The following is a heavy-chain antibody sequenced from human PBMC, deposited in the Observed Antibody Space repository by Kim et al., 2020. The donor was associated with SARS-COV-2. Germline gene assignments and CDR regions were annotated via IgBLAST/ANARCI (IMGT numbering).Heavy chain of an antibody. CDR1: GVSLSGYY. V-gene: IGHV4-59*01. CDR2: VYEYVTA. CDR3: LWGVPRSDP. Sequence: SETLSLTCSVSGVSLSGYYWTWIRHSPGKGLEWVASVYEYVTAYYDSSLRSRVTISTAMSKNHDSLALKFVTAAAAARYDCLWGVPRSDPCGQGSLFTVS. J-gene: IGHJ5*02. D-gene: IGHD2-21*01.